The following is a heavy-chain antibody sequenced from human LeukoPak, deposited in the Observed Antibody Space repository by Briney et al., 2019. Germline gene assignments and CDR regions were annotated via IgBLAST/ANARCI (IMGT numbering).Heavy chain of an antibody. CDR3: ARSRTVTRTKDHWYFDL. V-gene: IGHV4-34*01. Sequence: SETLSLTCAVYGGSFSGYYWTWIPHPQGRGLRWMGEFNHSGSTNYNPSLKSRVTISVDTSKNQFSLKLSSVTAADTAVYYCARSRTVTRTKDHWYFDLWGRGTLVTVSS. D-gene: IGHD4-17*01. J-gene: IGHJ2*01. CDR2: FNHSGST. CDR1: GGSFSGYY.